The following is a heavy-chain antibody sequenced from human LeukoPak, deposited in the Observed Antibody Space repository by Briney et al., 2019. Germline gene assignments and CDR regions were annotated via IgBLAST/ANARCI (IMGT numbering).Heavy chain of an antibody. D-gene: IGHD5-12*01. J-gene: IGHJ6*02. Sequence: GGSLLLSCAASGFTFMTYDFHWVRQVKGIGLEWVSGIGTAGDTYYAGSVKGRFTISRENAKNPLYLQMNSPRAGDTAVYYCVRVAWLDYHGMDVWGQGTTVTVSS. CDR2: IGTAGDT. CDR3: VRVAWLDYHGMDV. V-gene: IGHV3-13*01. CDR1: GFTFMTYD.